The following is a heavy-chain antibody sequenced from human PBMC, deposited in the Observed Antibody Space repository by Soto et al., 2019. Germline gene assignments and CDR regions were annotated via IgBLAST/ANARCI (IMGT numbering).Heavy chain of an antibody. V-gene: IGHV3-30-3*01. Sequence: QVQLVESGGGVVQPGKSLRLSCAASGFTFSSYALHWVRQAPGKGLEWVAVISYDGNNKYYADSVKGRFTISRDNSKNTLYLQMNSLRAEDKAVYYCARELVGGSYPNSDYWGQGTLVIGSS. D-gene: IGHD3-16*02. CDR1: GFTFSSYA. CDR3: ARELVGGSYPNSDY. CDR2: ISYDGNNK. J-gene: IGHJ4*02.